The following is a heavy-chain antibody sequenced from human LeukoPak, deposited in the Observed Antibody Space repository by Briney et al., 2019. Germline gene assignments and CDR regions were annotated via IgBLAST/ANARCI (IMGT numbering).Heavy chain of an antibody. Sequence: GGSLRLSCAASGFTFSSYEMNWVRQAPGKGLEWVSYISSSGSTIYYADSVKGRFTIPRDNAKNSLYLQMNSLRAEDTAVYYCARSRPLGPDYWGQGTLVTVSS. CDR1: GFTFSSYE. J-gene: IGHJ4*02. CDR3: ARSRPLGPDY. V-gene: IGHV3-48*03. D-gene: IGHD6-6*01. CDR2: ISSSGSTI.